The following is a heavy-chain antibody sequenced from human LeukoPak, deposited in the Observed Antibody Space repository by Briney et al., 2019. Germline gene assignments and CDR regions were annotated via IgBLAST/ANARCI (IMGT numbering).Heavy chain of an antibody. V-gene: IGHV3-21*01. CDR2: ISSSSSYI. Sequence: PRGSLRLSCAASGFTFSSYSMNWVRQAPGKGLEWVSSISSSSSYIYYADSVKGRFTISRDNAKNSLYLQMNSLRAEDTAVYYCARYYYDSSGSYFFFDYWGQGTLVTVSS. J-gene: IGHJ4*02. CDR3: ARYYYDSSGSYFFFDY. D-gene: IGHD3-22*01. CDR1: GFTFSSYS.